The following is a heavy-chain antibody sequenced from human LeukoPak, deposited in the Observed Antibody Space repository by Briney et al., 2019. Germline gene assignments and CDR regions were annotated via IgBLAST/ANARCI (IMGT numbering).Heavy chain of an antibody. CDR3: ARVGGSAVPAAIGLDY. D-gene: IGHD2-2*02. V-gene: IGHV4-30-4*08. Sequence: SETLSLTCTVSGASINTGDSYWSWIRQPPGKGLEWIGYIYYTGSTYYNPSLKSRVTISVDTSKNQFSLKLTSVTAADTAVYFCARVGGSAVPAAIGLDYWGQGTLVTVSS. J-gene: IGHJ4*02. CDR2: IYYTGST. CDR1: GASINTGDSY.